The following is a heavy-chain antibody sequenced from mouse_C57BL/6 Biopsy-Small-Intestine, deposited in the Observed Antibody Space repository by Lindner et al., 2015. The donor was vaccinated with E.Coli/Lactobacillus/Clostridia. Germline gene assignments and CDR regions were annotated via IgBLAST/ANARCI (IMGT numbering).Heavy chain of an antibody. V-gene: IGHV1-54*01. CDR1: GYAFNNYA. CDR2: LNVGTGST. CDR3: ARRAPSSIDY. D-gene: IGHD3-3*01. Sequence: SVKVSCKASGYAFNNYAMHWVRQAPGQSLEWMGWLNVGTGSTQYSQKFQARVTFTRDTSASTAYMEFSTLRSEDTAVYFCARRAPSSIDYWGQGTLVTVSS. J-gene: IGHJ4*01.